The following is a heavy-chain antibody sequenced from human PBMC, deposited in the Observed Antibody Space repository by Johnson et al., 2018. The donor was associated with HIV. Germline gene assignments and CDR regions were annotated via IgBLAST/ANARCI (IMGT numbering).Heavy chain of an antibody. D-gene: IGHD1-26*01. J-gene: IGHJ3*02. CDR2: IQSKTDGGTT. Sequence: NWVRQAPGKGLAWVGRIQSKTDGGTTDYAAPVKGRFTISRDDSKNTLSLQMNSLKTEDTAVYYCTTRRVVGATPTPDDAFDIWGHGTMVTVSS. V-gene: IGHV3-15*07. CDR3: TTRRVVGATPTPDDAFDI.